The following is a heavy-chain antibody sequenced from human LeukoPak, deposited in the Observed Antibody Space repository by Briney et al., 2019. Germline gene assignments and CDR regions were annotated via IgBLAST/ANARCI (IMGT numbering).Heavy chain of an antibody. CDR1: GGSISSYY. J-gene: IGHJ4*02. Sequence: PSETLSLTCTVSGGSISSYYWSWIRQPPGKGLEWIGSIYYSGSTYYNPSLKSRVTISVDTSKNQFSLKLSSVTAADTAVYYCASLMITFGGGDYFDYWGQGTLVTVSS. V-gene: IGHV4-59*12. CDR3: ASLMITFGGGDYFDY. D-gene: IGHD3-16*01. CDR2: IYYSGST.